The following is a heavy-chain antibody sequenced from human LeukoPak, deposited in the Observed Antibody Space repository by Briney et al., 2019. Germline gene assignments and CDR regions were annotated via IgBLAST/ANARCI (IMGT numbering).Heavy chain of an antibody. CDR1: GFTFYRYT. D-gene: IGHD2-2*01. CDR2: ISTSSTYI. CDR3: ARGRGILVVPAATYYFDP. J-gene: IGHJ5*02. V-gene: IGHV3-21*01. Sequence: GGSLRLSCVASGFTFYRYTMNWVRQAPGKGLEWVSSISTSSTYIYYADSVRGRFTISRDNAKNSLNLQMNSLRVEDSAVYFCARGRGILVVPAATYYFDPWGQGTLVTVSS.